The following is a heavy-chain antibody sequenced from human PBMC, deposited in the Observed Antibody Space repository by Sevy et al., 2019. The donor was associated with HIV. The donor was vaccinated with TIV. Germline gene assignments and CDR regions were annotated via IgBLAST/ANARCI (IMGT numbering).Heavy chain of an antibody. CDR3: ARVDYCDSSGYYGNDAFDI. CDR2: IIPIFGTA. Sequence: ASVKVSCKASGGTFSSYAISWVRQAPGQGLEWMGGIIPIFGTANYAQKFQGRVTITADESTSTAYMELSSLRSEDTAVYYCARVDYCDSSGYYGNDAFDIWGQGTMVTVSS. D-gene: IGHD3-22*01. V-gene: IGHV1-69*13. J-gene: IGHJ3*02. CDR1: GGTFSSYA.